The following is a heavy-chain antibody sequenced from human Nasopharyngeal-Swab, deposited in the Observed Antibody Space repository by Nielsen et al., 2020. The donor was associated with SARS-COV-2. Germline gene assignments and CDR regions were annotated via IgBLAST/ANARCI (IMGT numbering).Heavy chain of an antibody. D-gene: IGHD1-26*01. CDR1: GFTFSDYY. CDR3: ASGPITKLGATSLFDY. J-gene: IGHJ4*02. Sequence: GESLKISCAASGFTFSDYYMSWIRQAPGKGLEWVSYISSSGSTIYYAASVKGRFTISRDNAKNSLYLQMNSLRAEDTAVYYCASGPITKLGATSLFDYWGQGTLVTVSS. V-gene: IGHV3-11*01. CDR2: ISSSGSTI.